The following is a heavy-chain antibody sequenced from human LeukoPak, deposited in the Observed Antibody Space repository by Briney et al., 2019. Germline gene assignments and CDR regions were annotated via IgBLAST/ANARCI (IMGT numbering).Heavy chain of an antibody. D-gene: IGHD2/OR15-2a*01. CDR1: GYTFTSYY. CDR3: AREGNGLLSKDFDY. J-gene: IGHJ4*02. V-gene: IGHV1-46*01. Sequence: ASVKVSCKASGYTFTSYYMHWARQAPGQGLEWMGIINPSGGSTSYAQKFQGRVTMTRDTSTSTVYMELTRLTSDDTAVYYCAREGNGLLSKDFDYWGQGTLVTVSS. CDR2: INPSGGST.